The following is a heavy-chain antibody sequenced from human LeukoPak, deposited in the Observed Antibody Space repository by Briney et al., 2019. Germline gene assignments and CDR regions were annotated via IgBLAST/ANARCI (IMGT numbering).Heavy chain of an antibody. CDR1: GFTFRTYG. Sequence: GGSLRLSCAASGFTFRTYGMSWVRQAPGKGLEWVSGISGSGGSTYYADHVKGRFAISRDNSKNTLYLQVNSLRGDDTALYYCAKDGEVWGQGTLVTVSS. D-gene: IGHD3-10*01. J-gene: IGHJ4*02. CDR3: AKDGEV. V-gene: IGHV3-23*01. CDR2: ISGSGGST.